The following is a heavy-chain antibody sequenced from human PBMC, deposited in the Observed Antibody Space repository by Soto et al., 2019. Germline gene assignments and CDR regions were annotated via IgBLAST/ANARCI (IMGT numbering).Heavy chain of an antibody. CDR2: VNHSGEA. CDR1: GGSFRNYY. V-gene: IGHV4-34*01. J-gene: IGHJ5*01. Sequence: PSETLSLTCGVYGGSFRNYYWIWVRQPPGKGLEWIGEVNHSGEATYNPSLQSRVTITLDTTNNHFPLEMTSVTAADTAIYFCAGGERLPRSWFDSWGQGTQVTVSS. CDR3: AGGERLPRSWFDS.